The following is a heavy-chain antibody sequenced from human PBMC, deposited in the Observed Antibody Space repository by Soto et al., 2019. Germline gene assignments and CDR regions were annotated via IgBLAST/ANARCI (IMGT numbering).Heavy chain of an antibody. D-gene: IGHD3-16*02. CDR2: ISDSGDRT. V-gene: IGHV3-23*01. J-gene: IGHJ3*01. CDR3: AKDRGIIVKAGDAFDV. Sequence: GGSLRLSCASFGFTLSMSAVNWVRQAPGKGLEWVSYISDSGDRTYYADSVKGRFTISRDRSKNTVSLQMDSLRAEDTAVYYCAKDRGIIVKAGDAFDVWGQGTKVTVSS. CDR1: GFTLSMSA.